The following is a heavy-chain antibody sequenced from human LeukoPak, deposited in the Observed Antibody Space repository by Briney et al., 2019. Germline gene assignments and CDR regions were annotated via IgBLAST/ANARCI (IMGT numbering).Heavy chain of an antibody. CDR3: AREGIAGAYYFDY. V-gene: IGHV1-69*05. CDR2: IIPIFGTA. Sequence: GSSVKVSCKASGGTFSSYAISWVRQAPGQGLEWMGRIIPIFGTANYAQKFQGRVTITTDESTSTAYMELSSLRSEETAVYYCAREGIAGAYYFDYWGQGTLVTVSS. J-gene: IGHJ4*02. CDR1: GGTFSSYA. D-gene: IGHD3-10*01.